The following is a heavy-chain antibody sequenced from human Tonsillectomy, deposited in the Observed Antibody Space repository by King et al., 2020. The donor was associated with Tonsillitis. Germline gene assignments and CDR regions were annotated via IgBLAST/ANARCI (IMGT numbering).Heavy chain of an antibody. J-gene: IGHJ2*01. CDR3: AKPPRYSSGWSDWYFDL. V-gene: IGHV3-23*04. CDR2: ISDNGGST. Sequence: VQLVESGGDLVQPGGSLRLSCAASGFTFSSYAMNWVRQAPGKGLEWVSGISDNGGSTYYADSVKGRFTISRDNSKNTLYMQMNSLRAEDTAVYYCAKPPRYSSGWSDWYFDLWGRGTLVTVSP. CDR1: GFTFSSYA. D-gene: IGHD6-19*01.